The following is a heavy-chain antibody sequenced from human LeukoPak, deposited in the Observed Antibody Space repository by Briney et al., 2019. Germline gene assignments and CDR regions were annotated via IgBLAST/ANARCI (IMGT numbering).Heavy chain of an antibody. Sequence: GGSLRLSCAASVFTFSSYAMHWVRQAPGKGLEWVAVISYDGSDKYYADSVKGRFTISRDNSKNTLYLQMNSLRAEDTAVYYCARDRELRFLERSAYYMDVWGKGTTVTVSS. D-gene: IGHD3-3*01. CDR1: VFTFSSYA. CDR2: ISYDGSDK. J-gene: IGHJ6*03. V-gene: IGHV3-30*01. CDR3: ARDRELRFLERSAYYMDV.